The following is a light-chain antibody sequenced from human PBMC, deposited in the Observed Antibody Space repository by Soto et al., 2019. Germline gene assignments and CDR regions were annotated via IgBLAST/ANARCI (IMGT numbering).Light chain of an antibody. J-gene: IGLJ1*01. CDR1: SSDVGGYNY. CDR2: DVT. CDR3: CSYAGNYTYV. V-gene: IGLV2-11*01. Sequence: QSALTQPRSVSGSPGQSVTISCTGTSSDVGGYNYVSWYQQNPGKAPKLMIHDVTNRPSGVPDRFSGSKSGNTASLTISGLQAEDEADYYCCSYAGNYTYVFGTGTKLTVL.